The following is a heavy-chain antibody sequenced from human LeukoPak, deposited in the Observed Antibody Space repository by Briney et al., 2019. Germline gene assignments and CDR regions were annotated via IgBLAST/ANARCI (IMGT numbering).Heavy chain of an antibody. D-gene: IGHD4-17*01. V-gene: IGHV4-61*02. J-gene: IGHJ6*02. CDR3: ATCARAGDPCYYYGMDV. Sequence: SETLSLTCTVSGGSISSGSYYWSWIRQPAGKGLEWIGRIYTSGYTNYNPSLKSRVTISVDTSKNQFSLKLSSVTAADTAVYYCATCARAGDPCYYYGMDVWGQGTTVTVSS. CDR1: GGSISSGSYY. CDR2: IYTSGYT.